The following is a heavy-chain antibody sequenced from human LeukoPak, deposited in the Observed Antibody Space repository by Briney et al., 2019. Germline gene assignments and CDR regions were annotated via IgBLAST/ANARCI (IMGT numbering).Heavy chain of an antibody. CDR3: TTTETGTGSWVGYYYYYMDV. V-gene: IGHV3-15*01. CDR1: GFTFSNAW. Sequence: GGSLRLSCAASGFTFSNAWMSWVRQAPGKGLEWVGRIKSKTDGGTTDYAAPVKGRFTISRDDSKNTLYLQMNSLKTEDTAVYYCTTTETGTGSWVGYYYYYMDVWGKGTTVTVSS. CDR2: IKSKTDGGTT. J-gene: IGHJ6*03. D-gene: IGHD1-7*01.